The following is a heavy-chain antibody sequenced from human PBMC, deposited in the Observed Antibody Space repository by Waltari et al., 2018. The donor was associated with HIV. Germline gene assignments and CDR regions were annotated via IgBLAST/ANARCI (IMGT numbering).Heavy chain of an antibody. J-gene: IGHJ6*02. CDR1: GYTFTGYY. D-gene: IGHD1-7*01. CDR3: ARDRARTTDYYYYGMDV. V-gene: IGHV1-2*02. Sequence: QVQLGQSGAEVKKPGASVKVSCKAPGYTFTGYYMPCVRQAPGKGLEWMGWINPNSGGTNYAQKFQGRVTMTRDTSISTAYMELSRLRSDDTAVYYCARDRARTTDYYYYGMDVWGQGTTVTVSS. CDR2: INPNSGGT.